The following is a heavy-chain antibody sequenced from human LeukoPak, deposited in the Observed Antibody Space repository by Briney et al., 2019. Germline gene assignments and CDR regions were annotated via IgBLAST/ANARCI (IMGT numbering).Heavy chain of an antibody. CDR3: ARDNYDDAFDI. CDR2: IYYSGST. Sequence: PSETLSLTCTVSGGSISSYYWSWIRQPPGKGPEWIGYIYYSGSTNYNPSLKSRVTISVDTSKNQFSLKLSSVAAADTAVYYCARDNYDDAFDIWGQGTMVTVSS. J-gene: IGHJ3*02. CDR1: GGSISSYY. V-gene: IGHV4-59*01. D-gene: IGHD4-11*01.